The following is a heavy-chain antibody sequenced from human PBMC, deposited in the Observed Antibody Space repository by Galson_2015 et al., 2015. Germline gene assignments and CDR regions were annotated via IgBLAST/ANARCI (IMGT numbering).Heavy chain of an antibody. CDR3: AKGPHSSSWYWYFDL. CDR1: GFTFSDYY. V-gene: IGHV3-11*01. J-gene: IGHJ2*01. Sequence: SLRLSCAASGFTFSDYYMSWIRQAPGKGLEWVSYISSSGSTIYYADSVKGRFTISRDNSKNTLYLQMSSLRADDTAIYYCAKGPHSSSWYWYFDLWGRGTLVTVSS. D-gene: IGHD6-13*01. CDR2: ISSSGSTI.